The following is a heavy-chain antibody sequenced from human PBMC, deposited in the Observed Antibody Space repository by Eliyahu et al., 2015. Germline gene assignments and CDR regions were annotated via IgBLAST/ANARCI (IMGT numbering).Heavy chain of an antibody. CDR3: ARWASSSFSPPNYFDP. CDR1: GYKFFNYW. Sequence: EVQLVQSGAEVKKPGESLKISXKGSGYKFFNYWIGWVRQKPGKGLEWMGIIXPGDSDTRYSPSFQGQVTISADKSINTAYLQWSSLKASDTAFYFCARWASSSFSPPNYFDPWGQGTLVTVSS. J-gene: IGHJ5*02. CDR2: IXPGDSDT. D-gene: IGHD6-6*01. V-gene: IGHV5-51*01.